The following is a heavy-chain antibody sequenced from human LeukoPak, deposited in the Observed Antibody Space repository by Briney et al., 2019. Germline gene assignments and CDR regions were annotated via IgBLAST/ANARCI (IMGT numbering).Heavy chain of an antibody. J-gene: IGHJ4*02. D-gene: IGHD3-9*01. CDR2: IKSKTDGGTT. CDR1: GFTFSNAW. V-gene: IGHV3-15*05. Sequence: PGGSLRLSCAASGFTFSNAWMSWVRQAPGKGLEWVGRIKSKTDGGTTDYAAPVKGRFTISRDNAKDTLYLQMNSLRAEDTAVYYCAREYYDILTGYYPEDYWGQGTLVTVSS. CDR3: AREYYDILTGYYPEDY.